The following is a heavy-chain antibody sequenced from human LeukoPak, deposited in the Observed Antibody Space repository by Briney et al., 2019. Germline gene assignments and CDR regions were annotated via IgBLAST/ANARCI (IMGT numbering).Heavy chain of an antibody. V-gene: IGHV1-69*13. CDR1: GGTFSSYA. Sequence: ASVTVSCTASGGTFSSYAISWVRQAPGQGLEWMGGIIPIFGTANYAQKFQGRVTITADESTSTAYMELSSLRSEDTAVYYCARPQSYYDFWSGQYYYYGMDVWGQGTTVTVSS. CDR3: ARPQSYYDFWSGQYYYYGMDV. D-gene: IGHD3-3*01. J-gene: IGHJ6*02. CDR2: IIPIFGTA.